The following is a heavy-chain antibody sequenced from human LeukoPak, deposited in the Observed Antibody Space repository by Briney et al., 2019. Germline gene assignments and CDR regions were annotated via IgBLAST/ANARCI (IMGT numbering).Heavy chain of an antibody. CDR3: ARRDGGFGELDY. J-gene: IGHJ4*02. CDR2: IYYSGRT. V-gene: IGHV4-39*01. CDR1: GGSISSSSYY. Sequence: SETLSLTCTVSGGSISSSSYYWGWIRQPPGKGLEWIGSIYYSGRTYYNPSLKNRVTISVDTSKNEFPLKLSSVTAADTAVYCCARRDGGFGELDYWGQETLVTVSS. D-gene: IGHD3-10*01.